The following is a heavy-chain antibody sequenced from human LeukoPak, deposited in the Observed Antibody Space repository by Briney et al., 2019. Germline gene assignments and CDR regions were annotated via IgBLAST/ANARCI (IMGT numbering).Heavy chain of an antibody. D-gene: IGHD3-22*01. CDR3: AREVVMDDAFDI. Sequence: PSETLSLTCTVSGGSIRNYYWSWIRQPPGRGLEWIGYIYYSGSTNYNPSLKSRVTISVDTSKNQFSLKLSSVTAADTAVYYCAREVVMDDAFDIWGQGTMVTVSS. CDR1: GGSIRNYY. V-gene: IGHV4-59*01. J-gene: IGHJ3*02. CDR2: IYYSGST.